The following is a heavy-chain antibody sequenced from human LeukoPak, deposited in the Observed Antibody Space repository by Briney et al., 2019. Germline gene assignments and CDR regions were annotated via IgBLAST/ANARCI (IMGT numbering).Heavy chain of an antibody. Sequence: SETLSLTCTVSGGSISSYYWSWIRQPPGKGLEWIGYIYYSGSTNYNPSLKSRVTISVDTSKTQFSLKLSSVTAADTAVYYCARGGGYSSSWYAYWFDPWGQGTLVTVSS. CDR3: ARGGGYSSSWYAYWFDP. V-gene: IGHV4-59*01. J-gene: IGHJ5*02. D-gene: IGHD6-13*01. CDR1: GGSISSYY. CDR2: IYYSGST.